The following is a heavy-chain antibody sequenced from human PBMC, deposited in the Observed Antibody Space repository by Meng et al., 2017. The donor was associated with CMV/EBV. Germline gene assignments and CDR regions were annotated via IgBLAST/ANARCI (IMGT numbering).Heavy chain of an antibody. CDR3: ARGGGGEWELLHYFDY. Sequence: QVPLQQWGAGLLKPSETLSLTCAVDGGSFSGYYWSWIRQPPGKGLEWIGEINHSGSTNYNPSLKSRVTISVDTSKNQFSLKLSSVTAADTAVYYCARGGGGEWELLHYFDYWGQGTLVTVSS. V-gene: IGHV4-34*01. D-gene: IGHD1-26*01. J-gene: IGHJ4*02. CDR2: INHSGST. CDR1: GGSFSGYY.